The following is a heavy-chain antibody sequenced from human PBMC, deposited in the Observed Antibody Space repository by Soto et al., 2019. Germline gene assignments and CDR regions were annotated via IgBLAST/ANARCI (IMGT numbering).Heavy chain of an antibody. Sequence: SETLSLTCSVFGDSIRSAHYFWGWVRQPPGKGLEWIGSIYHSGATFYDTYLRSRVTLSVDTTNKQFSLRLSSVTAADTAVYFCARQQYCGSSTCYDSLYYQYMDVWGKGTMVTVSS. CDR3: ARQQYCGSSTCYDSLYYQYMDV. J-gene: IGHJ6*03. D-gene: IGHD2-2*01. CDR2: IYHSGAT. CDR1: GDSIRSAHYF. V-gene: IGHV4-39*01.